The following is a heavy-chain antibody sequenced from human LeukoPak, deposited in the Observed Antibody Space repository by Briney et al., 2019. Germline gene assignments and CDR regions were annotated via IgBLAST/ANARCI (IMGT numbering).Heavy chain of an antibody. J-gene: IGHJ4*02. D-gene: IGHD2-15*01. CDR2: INHSGST. V-gene: IGHV4-34*01. CDR3: ARVGYCSGGSCYYFDY. Sequence: PSETLSLTCAVYGGSFSGYYWSWIRQPPGEGLEWIGEINHSGSTNYNPSLKSRVTISVDTSKNRFSLKLSSVTAADTAVYYCARVGYCSGGSCYYFDYWGQGTLVTVSS. CDR1: GGSFSGYY.